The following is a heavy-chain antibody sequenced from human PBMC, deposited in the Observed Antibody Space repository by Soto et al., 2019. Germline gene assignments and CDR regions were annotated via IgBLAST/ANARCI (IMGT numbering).Heavy chain of an antibody. CDR2: ISYDGSNK. CDR1: GFTFSSYA. Sequence: QVQLVESGGGVVQPGRSLRLSCAASGFTFSSYAMHWVRQAPGKGLEWVAVISYDGSNKYYADSVKGRFTISRDNSKNTLYLQMNSLRAEDTAVYYCARGTAMVSGATNYYYYGMDVW. CDR3: ARGTAMVSGATNYYYYGMDV. D-gene: IGHD5-18*01. V-gene: IGHV3-30-3*01. J-gene: IGHJ6*01.